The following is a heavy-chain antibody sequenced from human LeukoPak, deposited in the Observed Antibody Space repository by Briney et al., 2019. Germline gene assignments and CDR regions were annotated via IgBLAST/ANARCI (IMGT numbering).Heavy chain of an antibody. CDR1: GFTFSSYS. V-gene: IGHV3-21*01. J-gene: IGHJ3*01. D-gene: IGHD3/OR15-3a*01. Sequence: PGGSLRLSCEASGFTFSSYSMNWVRQAPGKGLEWVSSTSSSGSYMYYADSVKGRFTISRDNAKNSLYLQMNSLRAEDTALYYCAKFGLPYSIDLWGQGTMVTVSS. CDR2: TSSSGSYM. CDR3: AKFGLPYSIDL.